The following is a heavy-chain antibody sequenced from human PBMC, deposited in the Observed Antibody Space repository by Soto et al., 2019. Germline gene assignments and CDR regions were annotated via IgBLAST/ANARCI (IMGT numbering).Heavy chain of an antibody. CDR1: GYTFTSYG. D-gene: IGHD3-22*01. J-gene: IGHJ3*02. CDR2: ISAYNGST. V-gene: IGHV1-18*01. CDR3: ASIPITMIVVADDAFDI. Sequence: ASVKVSCKASGYTFTSYGISWVRQAPGQGLEWMGWISAYNGSTNYAQKLQGRVTMTTDTSTSTAYMELRSLRSDDTAVYYCASIPITMIVVADDAFDIWGQGTMVTVSS.